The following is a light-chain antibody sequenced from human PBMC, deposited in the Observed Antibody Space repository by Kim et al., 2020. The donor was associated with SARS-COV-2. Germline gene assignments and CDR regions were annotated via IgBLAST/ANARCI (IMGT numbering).Light chain of an antibody. CDR2: YDS. V-gene: IGLV3-21*04. CDR3: QVWDSSDDHRVV. CDR1: GIGSRG. J-gene: IGLJ2*01. Sequence: PGNTSRMAWWGTGIGSRGVHGYQQEPGQAPVLVISYDSVRPSGIPGRFSGSNSGNTATVTISRVEAGDEADYYCQVWDSSDDHRVVFGGGTKLTVL.